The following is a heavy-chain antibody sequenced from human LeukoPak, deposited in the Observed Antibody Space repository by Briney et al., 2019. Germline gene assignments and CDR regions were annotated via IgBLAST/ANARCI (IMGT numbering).Heavy chain of an antibody. CDR2: ITSSSTTI. Sequence: GGSLRLSCVASGFSFSTYSMDWVRQAPGKGLEWISYITSSSTTILYADSVKGRFTISRDNAKNSLYLQMNSLRDEDTAVYYCARAAPYYYDSSGYSAFDSWGQGTMVTVSS. CDR3: ARAAPYYYDSSGYSAFDS. V-gene: IGHV3-48*02. J-gene: IGHJ3*02. CDR1: GFSFSTYS. D-gene: IGHD3-22*01.